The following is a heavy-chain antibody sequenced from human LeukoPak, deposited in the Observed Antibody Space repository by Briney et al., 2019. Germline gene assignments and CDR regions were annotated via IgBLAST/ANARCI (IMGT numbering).Heavy chain of an antibody. CDR1: GYTFTSYY. D-gene: IGHD2-8*02. CDR3: ARTTGGRGYFDY. J-gene: IGHJ4*02. V-gene: IGHV1-46*01. Sequence: GASVKVSCKASGYTFTSYYMHWARQAPGQGLEWMGIINPSGGSTSYAQKFQGRVTMTRDTSTSTVYMELSSLRSEDTAVYYCARTTGGRGYFDYWGQGTLVTVSS. CDR2: INPSGGST.